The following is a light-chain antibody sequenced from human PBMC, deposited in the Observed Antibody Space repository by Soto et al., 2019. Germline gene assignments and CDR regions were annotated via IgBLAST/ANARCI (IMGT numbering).Light chain of an antibody. V-gene: IGKV3-20*01. J-gene: IGKJ2*01. CDR1: QSVSSSY. CDR3: QQYASSRVYT. Sequence: EIVLTQSPGTLSLSPGERATLSCRASQSVSSSYLAWYQQKPGQAPRLLIYGASSRATGIPDRFSGSGSGTDFTLTISRLEPEDFAVYYCQQYASSRVYTFGQGTKLEIK. CDR2: GAS.